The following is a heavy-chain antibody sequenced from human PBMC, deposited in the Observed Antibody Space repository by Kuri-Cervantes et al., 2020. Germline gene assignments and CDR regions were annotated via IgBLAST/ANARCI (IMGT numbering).Heavy chain of an antibody. Sequence: LSLTCAASGFTFSSYSMNWARQAPGKGPEWIAVISGSGYGTNYADSVKGRFIISRDNSKNTLYLQMNSLRAEDTAVYYCARSSKQWLVRAFDIWGQGTMVTVSS. CDR3: ARSSKQWLVRAFDI. J-gene: IGHJ3*02. CDR2: ISGSGYGT. V-gene: IGHV3-23*01. CDR1: GFTFSSYS. D-gene: IGHD6-19*01.